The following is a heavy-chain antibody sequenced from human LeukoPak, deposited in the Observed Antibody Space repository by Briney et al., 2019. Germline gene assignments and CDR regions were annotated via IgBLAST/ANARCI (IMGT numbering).Heavy chain of an antibody. Sequence: PSETLSLTCTVSGGSISRSSYYWGWIRQPPGKGLEWIGYICYSGSTNYSPSLKSRLTISVDTSKNQFSLKLSSVTAADTAVYYCARTYGSSGLGYFDLWGRGTLVTVSS. J-gene: IGHJ2*01. CDR3: ARTYGSSGLGYFDL. V-gene: IGHV4-61*05. CDR2: ICYSGST. CDR1: GGSISRSSYY. D-gene: IGHD6-13*01.